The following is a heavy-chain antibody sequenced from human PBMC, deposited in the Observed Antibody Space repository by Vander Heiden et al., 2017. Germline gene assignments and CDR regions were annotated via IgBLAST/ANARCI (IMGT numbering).Heavy chain of an antibody. CDR1: GFTFSSYV. Sequence: EVQLLESGGGLVQPEGSLRLSCAASGFTFSSYVVTWVRQAPGKGLEWVATISGSGGSTYYADSVKGQCTISRDNSKNTLYLQMNSLRAEETAVYYCVKGLTGSDYGMDVWGQGTTVTVSS. CDR3: VKGLTGSDYGMDV. V-gene: IGHV3-23*01. D-gene: IGHD7-27*01. CDR2: ISGSGGST. J-gene: IGHJ6*02.